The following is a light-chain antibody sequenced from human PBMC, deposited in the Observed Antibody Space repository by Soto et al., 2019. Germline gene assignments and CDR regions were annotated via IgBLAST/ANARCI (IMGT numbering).Light chain of an antibody. V-gene: IGKV4-1*01. CDR1: QSVLYSSNNKNY. J-gene: IGKJ4*01. CDR2: WAS. CDR3: QQYYSTPGLT. Sequence: DIVMTQSPDSLAVSLGERATINCKSSQSVLYSSNNKNYLAWHQQKPGQPPKLLIYWASTRESGVPDRFSGSGSGTDFTLTISSLQAEDVAVYYCQQYYSTPGLTFGGGPKVEIK.